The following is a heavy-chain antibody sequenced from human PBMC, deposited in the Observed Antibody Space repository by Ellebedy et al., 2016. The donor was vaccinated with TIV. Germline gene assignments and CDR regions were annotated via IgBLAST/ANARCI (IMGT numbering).Heavy chain of an antibody. J-gene: IGHJ4*02. D-gene: IGHD6-13*01. V-gene: IGHV4-61*01. Sequence: MPSETLSLTCTVSGGSVSSGSYYWSWIRQPPGKGLEWIGYLYYSGSTNYNPSLKSRVTISVDTSKNQFSLKLSSVTAADTAVYYCARNSRSISWYGNYYFDYWGQGTLVTVSS. CDR1: GGSVSSGSYY. CDR3: ARNSRSISWYGNYYFDY. CDR2: LYYSGST.